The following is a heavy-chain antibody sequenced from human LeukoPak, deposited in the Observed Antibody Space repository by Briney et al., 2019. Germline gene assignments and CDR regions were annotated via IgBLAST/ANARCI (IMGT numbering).Heavy chain of an antibody. CDR3: ARDLFYSVSGTYYNVGRVFNY. CDR1: GYTFTSYG. J-gene: IGHJ4*02. D-gene: IGHD3-10*01. CDR2: ISAYNGNT. Sequence: ASVKVSCKASGYTFTSYGISWVRQAPGQGLEGMGWISAYNGNTNYAQKFQGRVTMTRDTSITTAYMELTSLRSDDTAVYYCARDLFYSVSGTYYNVGRVFNYWGQGTLVTVSS. V-gene: IGHV1-18*01.